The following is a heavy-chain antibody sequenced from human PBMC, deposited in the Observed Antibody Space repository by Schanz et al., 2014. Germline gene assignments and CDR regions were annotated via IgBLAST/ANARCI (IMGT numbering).Heavy chain of an antibody. J-gene: IGHJ4*02. CDR2: INVDNGHT. CDR1: GYTFISYG. CDR3: ARATTAWPFDL. Sequence: QVQLVQSGGDVKKPGTSVKVSCKASGYTFISYGVSWVRQGPEERLEWLGWINVDNGHTDYAQKFQGRVTMTTDTATNTAYMELRSLRLDDTAVYYCARATTAWPFDLWGQGTLVTVSS. D-gene: IGHD4-17*01. V-gene: IGHV1-18*04.